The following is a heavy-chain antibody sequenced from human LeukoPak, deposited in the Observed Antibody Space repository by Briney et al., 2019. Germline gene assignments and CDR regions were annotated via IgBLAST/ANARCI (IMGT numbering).Heavy chain of an antibody. Sequence: PGGSLRLSCAASGFTFREYSMSWVRQAPGKGLEWVSNIRSNGGDTYYTDAVRGRFTISRDNSKNTPYLKMSSLKAGETAFYYCAKGGYTTWFDPWGQGTLVTVSS. CDR3: AKGGYTTWFDP. D-gene: IGHD2-15*01. CDR1: GFTFREYS. CDR2: IRSNGGDT. J-gene: IGHJ5*02. V-gene: IGHV3-23*01.